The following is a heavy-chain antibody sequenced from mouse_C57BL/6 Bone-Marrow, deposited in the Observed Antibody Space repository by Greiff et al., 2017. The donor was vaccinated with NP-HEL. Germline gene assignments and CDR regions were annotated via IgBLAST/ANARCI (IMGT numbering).Heavy chain of an antibody. V-gene: IGHV5-4*01. CDR2: ISDGGSYT. CDR1: GFTFSSYA. D-gene: IGHD1-2*01. J-gene: IGHJ2*01. Sequence: EVKVVESGGGLVKPGGSLKLSCAASGFTFSSYAMSWVRQTPEKRLEWVATISDGGSYTYYPDNVKGRFTISRDNAKNNLYLQMSHLKSEDTAMYYCARDRLDYGSDYWGQGTTLTVSS. CDR3: ARDRLDYGSDY.